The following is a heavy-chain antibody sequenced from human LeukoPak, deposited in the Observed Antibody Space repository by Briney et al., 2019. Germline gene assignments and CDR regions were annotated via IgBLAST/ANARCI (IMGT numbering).Heavy chain of an antibody. V-gene: IGHV4-31*03. CDR3: ARDRSSWGLDC. CDR1: GGSISSGGYY. CDR2: IYYSGTT. J-gene: IGHJ4*02. Sequence: PSQTLSLTCTVSGGSISSGGYYWSWIRQHPGKGLEWIGYIYYSGTTYYNPSFKSRVTISVDTSKNQFSLKLTSLTAADTAVYYCARDRSSWGLDCWGQGTLVTVSS. D-gene: IGHD7-27*01.